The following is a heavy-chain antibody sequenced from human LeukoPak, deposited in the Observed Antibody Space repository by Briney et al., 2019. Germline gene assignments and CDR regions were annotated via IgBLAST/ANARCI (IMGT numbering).Heavy chain of an antibody. J-gene: IGHJ6*03. CDR2: MYYSGST. D-gene: IGHD3-3*02. CDR1: NGSISSRSYY. V-gene: IGHV4-39*07. Sequence: PSETLSLTCTVSNGSISSRSYYWGWIRQSPGKGLEWIGSMYYSGSTYYKRSLKSRVTISGYTSKNQFSLKLSSVTAADTAVYYCARATLDYYYYIDVWGKGTTVTVSS. CDR3: ARATLDYYYYIDV.